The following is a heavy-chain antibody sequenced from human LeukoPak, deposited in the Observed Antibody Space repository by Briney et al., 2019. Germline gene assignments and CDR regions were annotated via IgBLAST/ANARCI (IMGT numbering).Heavy chain of an antibody. V-gene: IGHV1-2*02. CDR2: INPNSGGT. CDR3: ARDIPRDQVPNNAFDM. J-gene: IGHJ3*02. D-gene: IGHD5-24*01. Sequence: ASVKVSCKASGYTFTGYYMHWVRQAPGQGLEWMGWINPNSGGTNYAQKFQGRVTMTRDTSISTAYMELSRLRSDDTAVYYCARDIPRDQVPNNAFDMWGQGTMVTVSS. CDR1: GYTFTGYY.